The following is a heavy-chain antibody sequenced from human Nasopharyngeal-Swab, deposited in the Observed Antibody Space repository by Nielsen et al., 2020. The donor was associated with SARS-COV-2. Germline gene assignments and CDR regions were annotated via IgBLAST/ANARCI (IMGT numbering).Heavy chain of an antibody. CDR2: VSSTSTYI. V-gene: IGHV3-21*01. D-gene: IGHD3-22*01. Sequence: GESLKISCLASGFTFSSYSMNWVRQAPGKGLEWVSSVSSTSTYIYYADSVKGRFTISRDNAKNSLYLQLNSLRAEDTAVYYCARGSGYEDDAFDIWGQGTMVTVSS. J-gene: IGHJ3*02. CDR1: GFTFSSYS. CDR3: ARGSGYEDDAFDI.